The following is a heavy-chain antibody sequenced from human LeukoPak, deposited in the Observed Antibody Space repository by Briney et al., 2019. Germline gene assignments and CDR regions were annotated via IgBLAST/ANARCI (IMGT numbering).Heavy chain of an antibody. Sequence: PGGSLRLSCAASGFSFSTYSMDWVRQTPGKGLEWVSYISSRSSAIFYADSVKGRFTISRDDAKSSLYLQMNSLRAEDTAVYYCARGTIVGATDWFGPWGQGTLVTVSS. J-gene: IGHJ5*02. V-gene: IGHV3-48*01. CDR3: ARGTIVGATDWFGP. CDR2: ISSRSSAI. CDR1: GFSFSTYS. D-gene: IGHD1-26*01.